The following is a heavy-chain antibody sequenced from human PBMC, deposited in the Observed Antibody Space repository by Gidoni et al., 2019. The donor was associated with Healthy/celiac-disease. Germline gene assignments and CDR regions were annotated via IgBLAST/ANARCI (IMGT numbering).Heavy chain of an antibody. Sequence: EVQLVQSGAEVKKPGESLRISCKGSGYSFTSYWISWLRQMPGKGLEWMGRIDPSDSYTNYSPSFQGHVTISADKSISTAYLQWSSLKASDTAMYYCARRIPGYCSGGSCYPKHWYFDLWGRGTLVTVSS. D-gene: IGHD2-15*01. CDR3: ARRIPGYCSGGSCYPKHWYFDL. CDR2: IDPSDSYT. J-gene: IGHJ2*01. CDR1: GYSFTSYW. V-gene: IGHV5-10-1*03.